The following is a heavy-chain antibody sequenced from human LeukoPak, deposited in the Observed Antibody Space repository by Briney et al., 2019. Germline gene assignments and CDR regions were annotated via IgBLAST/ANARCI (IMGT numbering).Heavy chain of an antibody. J-gene: IGHJ4*02. V-gene: IGHV4-59*01. CDR1: GGSINSFY. CDR2: VYYGGCT. Sequence: SETLSLTCTVSGGSINSFYWSWIRQPPGKGLEWIAYVYYGGCTKYHPSLKSRVTISLDTSKNQFSLQLSSVTAADTAVYYCARTRDQDHFDYWGQGTLVTVSS. CDR3: ARTRDQDHFDY.